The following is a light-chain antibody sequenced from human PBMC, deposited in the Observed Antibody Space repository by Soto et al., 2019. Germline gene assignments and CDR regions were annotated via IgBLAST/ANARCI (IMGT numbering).Light chain of an antibody. Sequence: DIQMTQSPSSLSASVGDRVTITCRASQSISSYLSWYQQKPGKAPKLLINVASTLQGGVPSRFSGSGSGTEFTLAISXLQPEDSATYYCQQSFSTPQTFGGGTKVDI. J-gene: IGKJ4*01. CDR3: QQSFSTPQT. CDR2: VAS. CDR1: QSISSY. V-gene: IGKV1-39*01.